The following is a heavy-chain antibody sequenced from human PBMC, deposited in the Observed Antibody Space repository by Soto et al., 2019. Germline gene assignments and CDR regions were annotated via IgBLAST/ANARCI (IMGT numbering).Heavy chain of an antibody. CDR3: ARVKDYGDYYPFDY. Sequence: GGSLRLSCAASGFTFSGYGRHWVRQAPGKGLVCVSRINRDGSSTNYADSVKGRFTTSRDNAKNTLYLQMNSLRAEDTAVYYCARVKDYGDYYPFDYWGQGTLVTVSS. V-gene: IGHV3-74*01. CDR2: INRDGSST. D-gene: IGHD4-17*01. J-gene: IGHJ4*02. CDR1: GFTFSGYG.